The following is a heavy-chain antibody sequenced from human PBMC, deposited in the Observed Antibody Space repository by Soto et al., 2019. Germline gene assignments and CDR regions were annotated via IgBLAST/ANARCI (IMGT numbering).Heavy chain of an antibody. CDR3: ARGPNYYGSGSYYRNWFDP. D-gene: IGHD3-10*01. CDR1: GGSFSGYY. CDR2: INHSGST. Sequence: SETLSLTCAVYGGSFSGYYWGWIRQPPGKGLEWIGEINHSGSTNYNPSLKSRVTISVDTSKNQFSLKLSSVTAADTAVYYCARGPNYYGSGSYYRNWFDPWGQGTLVTVS. J-gene: IGHJ5*02. V-gene: IGHV4-34*01.